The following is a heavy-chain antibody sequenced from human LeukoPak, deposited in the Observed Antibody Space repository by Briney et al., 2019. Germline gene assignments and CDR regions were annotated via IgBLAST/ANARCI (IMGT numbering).Heavy chain of an antibody. V-gene: IGHV4-31*03. CDR1: GGSISSGDYY. J-gene: IGHJ6*01. CDR3: ARDRAGGMDV. D-gene: IGHD3-10*01. CDR2: TLYSGGT. Sequence: SETLSLTCTVSGGSISSGDYYWSWIRQHPGKGLEWIGHTLYSGGTYYNPSLKSRLTISVDTSKNQLSLKLTSVTAADTAVYYCARDRAGGMDVWGQGTTVTVSS.